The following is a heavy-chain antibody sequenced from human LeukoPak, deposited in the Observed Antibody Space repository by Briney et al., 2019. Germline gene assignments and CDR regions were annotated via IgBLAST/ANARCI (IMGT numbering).Heavy chain of an antibody. CDR2: IYYSGST. CDR3: ARYPRNSSGFDY. J-gene: IGHJ4*02. D-gene: IGHD6-19*01. CDR1: GGSISSSSYY. Sequence: SETLSLTCTVSGGSISSSSYYWGWIRQPPGKGLEWIGSIYYSGSTYYNPTLKSRVTISVDTSKNQFSLKLSSVTAADTAVYYCARYPRNSSGFDYWGQGTLVTVSS. V-gene: IGHV4-39*01.